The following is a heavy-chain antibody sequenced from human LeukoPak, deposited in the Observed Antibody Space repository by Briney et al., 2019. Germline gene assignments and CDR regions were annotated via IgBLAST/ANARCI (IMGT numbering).Heavy chain of an antibody. CDR3: ARYCSGGSCYPRPRD. J-gene: IGHJ1*01. Sequence: SETLSLTCTVSGGSISSSSYYWGWIRQPPGKGLEWIGSIYHSGSTYYNPSLKSRVTISVDTSNNQFSLKLSSVTAADTAVYYCARYCSGGSCYPRPRDWGQGTLVTVSS. CDR2: IYHSGST. CDR1: GGSISSSSYY. V-gene: IGHV4-39*07. D-gene: IGHD2-15*01.